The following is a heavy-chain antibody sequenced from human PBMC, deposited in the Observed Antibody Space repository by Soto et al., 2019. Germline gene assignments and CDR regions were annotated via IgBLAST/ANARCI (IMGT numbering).Heavy chain of an antibody. CDR2: IYYSGST. J-gene: IGHJ6*03. D-gene: IGHD3-10*01. Sequence: SETLSLTCTVSGGSISSYYWSWIRQPPGKGLEWIGYIYYSGSTNYNPSLKSRVTISVDTSKNQFSLKLSSVTAADTAVYYCARGHGSGSSTQFYYYYYYMDVWGKGTTVTVSS. CDR1: GGSISSYY. V-gene: IGHV4-59*01. CDR3: ARGHGSGSSTQFYYYYYYMDV.